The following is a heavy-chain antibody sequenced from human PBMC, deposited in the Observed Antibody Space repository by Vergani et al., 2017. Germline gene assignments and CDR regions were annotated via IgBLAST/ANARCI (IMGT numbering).Heavy chain of an antibody. J-gene: IGHJ6*04. V-gene: IGHV4-4*07. Sequence: QVQLQESGPGLVKPSETLSLTCTVSGGSISSYYWSWIRQPAGKGLEWIGRIYTSGSNNYNPSLKSRVTMSVDTSKNQFSLKLSSVTAADTAVYYCARDEYCSSTSCYLMDVWGKGTTVTVSS. CDR3: ARDEYCSSTSCYLMDV. CDR1: GGSISSYY. D-gene: IGHD2-2*01. CDR2: IYTSGSN.